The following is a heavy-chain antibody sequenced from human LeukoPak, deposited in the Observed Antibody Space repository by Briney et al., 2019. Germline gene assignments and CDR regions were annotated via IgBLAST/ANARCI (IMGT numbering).Heavy chain of an antibody. V-gene: IGHV4-59*12. D-gene: IGHD4-17*01. Sequence: PSETLSLTCTVSGGSISSYYWSWIRQPPGKGLEWIGYIYYSGSTNYNPSLKSRVTISVDTSKNQFSLKLSSVAAADTAVYYCARDSDYGDYNHFDYWGQGTLVTVSS. CDR2: IYYSGST. J-gene: IGHJ4*02. CDR3: ARDSDYGDYNHFDY. CDR1: GGSISSYY.